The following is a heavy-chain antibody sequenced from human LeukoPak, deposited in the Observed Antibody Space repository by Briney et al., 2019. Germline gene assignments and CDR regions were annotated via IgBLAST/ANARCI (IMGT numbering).Heavy chain of an antibody. CDR2: ISGSGGST. V-gene: IGHV3-23*01. D-gene: IGHD6-13*01. CDR1: GFTFSSYA. J-gene: IGHJ4*02. Sequence: GGSLRLSCAASGFTFSSYAMSWVRQAPGKGLEWVSAISGSGGSTYYADSVKGRFTISRDNSKNTLYLQMNSLRAEDTAVYYCAKGSSPYSSSWYLYYWGQGTLVTVSS. CDR3: AKGSSPYSSSWYLYY.